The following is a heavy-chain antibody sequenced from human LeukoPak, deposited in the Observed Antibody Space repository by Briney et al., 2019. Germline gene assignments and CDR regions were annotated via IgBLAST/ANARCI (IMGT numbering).Heavy chain of an antibody. CDR1: GGSFSGYY. Sequence: TSETLSLTCAVYGGSFSGYYWSWIRQPPGKGLQWIGEINHSRSTNYNPSLKSRVTISLDTSKNQFSLKLSSVTAADTAVYYCARHVSVAVTNFFDYWGQGTLVTVSS. D-gene: IGHD6-19*01. CDR3: ARHVSVAVTNFFDY. V-gene: IGHV4-34*01. CDR2: INHSRST. J-gene: IGHJ4*02.